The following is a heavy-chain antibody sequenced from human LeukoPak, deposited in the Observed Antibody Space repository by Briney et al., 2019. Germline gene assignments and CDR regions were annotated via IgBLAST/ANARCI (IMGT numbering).Heavy chain of an antibody. D-gene: IGHD5-18*01. CDR2: IYTAGNT. CDR3: ARGYSYGYFDY. Sequence: PGGSLRLSCAASGFTVSSNYMSWVRQAPGRGLEWVSVIYTAGNTYYAESVKGRFTISRDNSKNTLYLQMNSLRAADTAVYYCARGYSYGYFDYWGQGTLVTVSS. J-gene: IGHJ4*02. V-gene: IGHV3-53*01. CDR1: GFTVSSNY.